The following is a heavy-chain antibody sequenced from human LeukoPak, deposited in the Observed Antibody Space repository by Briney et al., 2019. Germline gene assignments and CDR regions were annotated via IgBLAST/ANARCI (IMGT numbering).Heavy chain of an antibody. Sequence: GASVKVSCKASGGTFSSYAISWVRQAPGQGLEWMGRIIPILGIANYAQKFQGRVTITADKSTSTAYMELSSLRSEDTAVYYCARSYSSGWYFLDYWGQGTLVTVSS. D-gene: IGHD6-19*01. CDR1: GGTFSSYA. J-gene: IGHJ4*02. CDR3: ARSYSSGWYFLDY. V-gene: IGHV1-69*04. CDR2: IIPILGIA.